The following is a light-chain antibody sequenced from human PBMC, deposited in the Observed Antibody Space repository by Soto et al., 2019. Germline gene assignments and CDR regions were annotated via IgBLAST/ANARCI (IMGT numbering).Light chain of an antibody. CDR1: QSVSSN. V-gene: IGKV3-15*01. CDR2: GAS. Sequence: VRTQSPATLSVKPGERATLSCRASQSVSSNLAWYQQKPGQAPRLLIYGASTRATGIPARFSGSGSGTEFTLTISSLQSEDFAVYYCQQYNNWPIACGQGTRLEIK. J-gene: IGKJ5*01. CDR3: QQYNNWPIA.